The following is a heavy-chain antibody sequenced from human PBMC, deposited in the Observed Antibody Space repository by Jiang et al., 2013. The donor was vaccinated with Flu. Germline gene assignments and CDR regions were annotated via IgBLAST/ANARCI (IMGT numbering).Heavy chain of an antibody. V-gene: IGHV1-46*01. CDR2: INPSGGST. CDR1: GYTFTSYY. D-gene: IGHD2-15*01. J-gene: IGHJ4*02. CDR3: ARGGCSGGSCYTRLSGSDDFDY. Sequence: SGAEVKKPGASVKVSCKASGYTFTSYYMHWVRQAPGQGLEWMGIINPSGGSTSYAQKFQGRVIMTRDTSTSTVYMELSSLRSEDTAVYYCARGGCSGGSCYTRLSGSDDFDYWGQGTLVTVSS.